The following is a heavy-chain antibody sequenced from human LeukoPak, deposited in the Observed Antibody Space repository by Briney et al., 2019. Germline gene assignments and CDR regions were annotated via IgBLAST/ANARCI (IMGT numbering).Heavy chain of an antibody. V-gene: IGHV4-31*03. Sequence: SETLSLTCTVSGGSISSGGYYWSWIRQHPGKGLEWIGYIYYSGSTYYNPSLKSRVTISVDTSKNQFSLKLSSVTAADTAVYYCARGSLIVGATMPIDYWGQGTLVTVSS. CDR1: GGSISSGGYY. CDR2: IYYSGST. D-gene: IGHD1-26*01. J-gene: IGHJ4*02. CDR3: ARGSLIVGATMPIDY.